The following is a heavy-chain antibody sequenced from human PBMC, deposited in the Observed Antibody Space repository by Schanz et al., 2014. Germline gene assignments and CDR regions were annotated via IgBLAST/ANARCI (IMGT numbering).Heavy chain of an antibody. CDR2: INSVGSNT. D-gene: IGHD3-22*01. CDR1: GFTFSSHW. J-gene: IGHJ4*02. CDR3: ARVDSSGYFFDN. V-gene: IGHV3-74*01. Sequence: EVQLVQSGGGLVQPGGSLRLSCAASGFTFSSHWMHWVRQDPGKGLVWVARINSVGSNTDYADSVTGRFTISRDNSKNTVHLQMSSLRVEDTAVYYCARVDSSGYFFDNWGQGTRVTGSS.